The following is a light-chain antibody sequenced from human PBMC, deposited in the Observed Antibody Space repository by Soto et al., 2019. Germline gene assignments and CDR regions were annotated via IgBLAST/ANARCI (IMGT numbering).Light chain of an antibody. CDR2: DVN. CDR3: CSYAGTYTLPYV. Sequence: QSVLTQPRSVSGSPGQSVTISCTGTISDVGAYNYVSWYQQHPGKAPKLVIFDVNKRPSGGPDRFSGSKSGNTASLTISGLQAEDEADYYCCSYAGTYTLPYVFGTGTKLTVL. J-gene: IGLJ1*01. CDR1: ISDVGAYNY. V-gene: IGLV2-11*01.